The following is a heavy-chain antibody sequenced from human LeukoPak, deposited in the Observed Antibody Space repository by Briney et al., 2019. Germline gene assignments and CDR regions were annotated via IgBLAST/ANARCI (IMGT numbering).Heavy chain of an antibody. V-gene: IGHV3-30-3*01. Sequence: GALGLFCSASGFTLNCFAMDWVRQGPGQGLEGVAVISYDGSNKYYADSVKGRFTISRDSSKNTLYLQMNSLRAEDTAVYYCAHSHSYYYYMDVWGKGTTVTVSS. CDR3: AHSHSYYYYMDV. CDR2: ISYDGSNK. CDR1: GFTLNCFA. J-gene: IGHJ6*03.